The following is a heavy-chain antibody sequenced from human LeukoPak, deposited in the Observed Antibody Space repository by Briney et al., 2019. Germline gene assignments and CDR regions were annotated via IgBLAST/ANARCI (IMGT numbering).Heavy chain of an antibody. Sequence: GGSLRLSCAASGFTFSSYAMSWVRQAPGKGLEWVSGISWNSGSIGYADSVKGRFTISRDNAKNSLYLQMNSLRAEDTALYYCAKDMAYGDYATPFDYWGQGTLVTVSS. V-gene: IGHV3-9*01. CDR1: GFTFSSYA. CDR3: AKDMAYGDYATPFDY. J-gene: IGHJ4*02. CDR2: ISWNSGSI. D-gene: IGHD4-17*01.